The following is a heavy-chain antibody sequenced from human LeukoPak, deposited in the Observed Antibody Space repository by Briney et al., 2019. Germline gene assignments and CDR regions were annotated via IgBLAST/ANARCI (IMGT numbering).Heavy chain of an antibody. CDR3: ARGGGSYPFFDY. Sequence: GGSLRLSCAASGFTFGVYEMNWVRQAPGKGLEWVSYTSNSDTTRYYADSVKGRFTISRDNVKNSLYLQMNSLRAEDTAVYYCARGGGSYPFFDYWGQGTLVTVSS. J-gene: IGHJ4*02. CDR2: TSNSDTTR. CDR1: GFTFGVYE. V-gene: IGHV3-48*03. D-gene: IGHD1-26*01.